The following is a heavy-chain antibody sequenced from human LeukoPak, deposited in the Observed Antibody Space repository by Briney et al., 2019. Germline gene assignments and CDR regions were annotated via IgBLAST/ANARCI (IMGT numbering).Heavy chain of an antibody. CDR3: ADDILTGPVGPA. CDR1: GFTFSSYA. J-gene: IGHJ5*02. D-gene: IGHD3-9*01. Sequence: GGSLRLSCVASGFTFSSYAMSWVRRAPGKGLEWVSAITGTSGATYHADSVKGRFTISRDNSKNTLYLQMNSLRAEDTAVYYCADDILTGPVGPAWGQGTLVTVSS. CDR2: ITGTSGAT. V-gene: IGHV3-23*01.